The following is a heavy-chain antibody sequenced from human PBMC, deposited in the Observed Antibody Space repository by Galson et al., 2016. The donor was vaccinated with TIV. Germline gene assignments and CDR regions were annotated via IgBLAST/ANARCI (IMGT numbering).Heavy chain of an antibody. CDR2: TIPMFGTA. J-gene: IGHJ6*03. D-gene: IGHD5-18*01. V-gene: IGHV1-69*05. CDR1: GGTLSNYA. CDR3: ARGVGTVMGQYCMDV. Sequence: SVKVSCKASGGTLSNYAISWVRQAPRQGLEWMGGTIPMFGTANYAQKFQGRVTITTDESTSAAYMELSSLKSEDTAVYYCARGVGTVMGQYCMDVWGKGTTVTVSS.